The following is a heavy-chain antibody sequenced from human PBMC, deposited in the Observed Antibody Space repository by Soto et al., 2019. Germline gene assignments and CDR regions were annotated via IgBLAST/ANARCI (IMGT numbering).Heavy chain of an antibody. D-gene: IGHD3-22*01. J-gene: IGHJ3*02. Sequence: GGSLRLSCAASGFTFSSYGMHWVRQAPGKGLEWVAVIWYDGSNKYYAGSVKGRFTISRDNSKNTLYLQMNSLRAEDTAVYYCARDRGLDYDSSGYPEGAFDIWGQGTMVTVSS. CDR1: GFTFSSYG. V-gene: IGHV3-33*01. CDR3: ARDRGLDYDSSGYPEGAFDI. CDR2: IWYDGSNK.